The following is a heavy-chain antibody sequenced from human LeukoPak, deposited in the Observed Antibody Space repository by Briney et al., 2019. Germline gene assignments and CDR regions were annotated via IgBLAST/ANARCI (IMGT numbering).Heavy chain of an antibody. CDR2: IYYSGST. CDR3: ARAKWTGHSSRWYWFDP. J-gene: IGHJ5*02. D-gene: IGHD6-19*01. Sequence: SETLSLTCTVSGGSITSSSYYWSWIRQPPGKGLEWIGYIYYSGSTNYNPSLKSRVTISVDTSKNQFSLQLSSVTAADTAVYYCARAKWTGHSSRWYWFDPWGQGTLVTVSS. CDR1: GGSITSSSYY. V-gene: IGHV4-61*01.